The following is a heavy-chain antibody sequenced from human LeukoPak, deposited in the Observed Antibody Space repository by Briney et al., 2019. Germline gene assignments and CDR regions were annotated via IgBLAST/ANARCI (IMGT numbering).Heavy chain of an antibody. D-gene: IGHD3-16*01. CDR1: GYTFTSYY. V-gene: IGHV1-46*01. CDR2: INPSGGST. CDR3: ATDLYVVVY. Sequence: ASVKVSCKASGYTFTSYYMHWVRQAPGQGLEWMGIINPSGGSTSYAQKFQGRVSMTRDTSTSTVYVELSSLRSEDTAVYYCATDLYVVVYWGQGTLVTVSS. J-gene: IGHJ4*02.